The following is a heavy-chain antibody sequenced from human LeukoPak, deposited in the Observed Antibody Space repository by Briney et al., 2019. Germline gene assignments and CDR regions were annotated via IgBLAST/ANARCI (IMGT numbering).Heavy chain of an antibody. CDR3: ARDQAYYYDSSGYDAFDI. D-gene: IGHD3-22*01. CDR2: INAGNGNT. V-gene: IGHV1-3*01. Sequence: ASVKVSCKASGYTFTSYAMPRVRQAPGQRLEWMGWINAGNGNTKYSQKFQGRVTITRDTSASTAYMELSSLRSEDTAVYYCARDQAYYYDSSGYDAFDIWGQGTMVTVSS. CDR1: GYTFTSYA. J-gene: IGHJ3*02.